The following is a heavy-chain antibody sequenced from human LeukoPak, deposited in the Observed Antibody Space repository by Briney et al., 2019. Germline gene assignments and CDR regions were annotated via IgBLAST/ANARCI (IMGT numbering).Heavy chain of an antibody. V-gene: IGHV4-31*03. CDR3: ARDYDSSGYYYGSFDY. CDR2: IYYSGST. Sequence: SQTLSLTCTVSGGSISSGGYYWSWLRQHPGKGLEWIGYIYYSGSTYYNPSLKSRVTISVDTSKNQFSLKLSSVTAADTAVYYCARDYDSSGYYYGSFDYWGQGTLVTVSS. CDR1: GGSISSGGYY. D-gene: IGHD3-22*01. J-gene: IGHJ4*02.